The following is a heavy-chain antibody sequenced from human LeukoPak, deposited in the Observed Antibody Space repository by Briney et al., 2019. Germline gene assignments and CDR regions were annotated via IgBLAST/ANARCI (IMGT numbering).Heavy chain of an antibody. Sequence: GGSLRLSCAASGLTFRSYWMNWVRQAPGKGLEWVAVIWFDGSNKYYADSVKGRFTISRDNSKNTLYLQMNSLRAEDTAVYYCARVRGDDKYSSGWYLDYWGQGTLVTVSS. V-gene: IGHV3-33*08. J-gene: IGHJ4*02. CDR1: GLTFRSYW. CDR2: IWFDGSNK. D-gene: IGHD6-19*01. CDR3: ARVRGDDKYSSGWYLDY.